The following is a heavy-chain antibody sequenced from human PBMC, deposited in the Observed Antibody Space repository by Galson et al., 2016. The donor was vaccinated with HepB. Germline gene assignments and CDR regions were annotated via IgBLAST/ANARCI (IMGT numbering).Heavy chain of an antibody. CDR3: ARAVMLGRGMDV. CDR2: TFYRSTWEN. V-gene: IGHV6-1*01. CDR1: GDSVYNNGAA. J-gene: IGHJ6*02. Sequence: CAISGDSVYNNGAAWVWIRQSPSRGLEWLGRTFYRSTWENHYTGSVRNRITISPDTSRNQFSLHLNSVTPADTAVYYCARAVMLGRGMDVWGQATTVTVSS. D-gene: IGHD3-10*01.